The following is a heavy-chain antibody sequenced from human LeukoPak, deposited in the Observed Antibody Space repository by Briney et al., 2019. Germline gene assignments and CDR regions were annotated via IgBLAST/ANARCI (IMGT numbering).Heavy chain of an antibody. D-gene: IGHD2-2*01. Sequence: SETLSLTCTVSGGSISSYYWSWIRQPPGKGLECIGYIYYSGSTNYNPSLKSRVTISVDTSKNQFSLKLSSVTAADTAVYYCAREYCSSTSCYDPWGQGTLVTVSS. CDR2: IYYSGST. V-gene: IGHV4-59*01. CDR3: AREYCSSTSCYDP. J-gene: IGHJ5*02. CDR1: GGSISSYY.